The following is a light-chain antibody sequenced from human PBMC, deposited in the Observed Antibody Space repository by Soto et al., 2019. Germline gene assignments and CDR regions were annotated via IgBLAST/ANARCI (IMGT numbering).Light chain of an antibody. CDR1: SSDVGSYDL. J-gene: IGLJ7*01. Sequence: QSALTQHASVSGSPGQSITISCTGTSSDVGSYDLVSWYQQYPDKAPNLIIYEGTKRPSGVSIRFSGSKSGNTASLTISGLQAEDEADYYCCSYADSGTPVRFGGGTQLTVL. CDR3: CSYADSGTPVR. CDR2: EGT. V-gene: IGLV2-23*01.